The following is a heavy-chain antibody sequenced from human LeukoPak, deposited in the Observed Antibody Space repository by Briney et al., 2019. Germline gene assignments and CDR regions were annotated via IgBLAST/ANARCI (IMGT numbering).Heavy chain of an antibody. J-gene: IGHJ4*02. CDR2: IWYDGSNK. CDR3: AKAQSLGFDY. Sequence: GGSLRLSCAASGFSLSNYGMHWVRQAPGKGLEWVAVIWYDGSNKYYADSVKGRFTISRDNSKNTLYLQMNSLRAEDTAVYYCAKAQSLGFDYWGQGTLVTVSS. D-gene: IGHD3-16*01. CDR1: GFSLSNYG. V-gene: IGHV3-30*02.